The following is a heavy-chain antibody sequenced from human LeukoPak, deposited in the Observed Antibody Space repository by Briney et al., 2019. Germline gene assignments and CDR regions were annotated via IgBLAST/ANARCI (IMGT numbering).Heavy chain of an antibody. CDR3: ARVSSGGTYSPIHGYNWFDP. J-gene: IGHJ5*02. V-gene: IGHV4-39*01. CDR2: IYYSGST. Sequence: SETLSLTCTVSGDSISSSDYYWGWIRQPPGKGLEWIGCIYYSGSTYYTPSLKSRVTISVDTSKTQFSLQLNSVTPEDTAVYYCARVSSGGTYSPIHGYNWFDPWGQGTLVTVSS. D-gene: IGHD2-15*01. CDR1: GDSISSSDYY.